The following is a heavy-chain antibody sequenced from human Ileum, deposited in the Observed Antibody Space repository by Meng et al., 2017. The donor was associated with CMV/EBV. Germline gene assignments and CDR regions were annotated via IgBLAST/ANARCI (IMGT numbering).Heavy chain of an antibody. D-gene: IGHD3-10*01. V-gene: IGHV4-4*07. CDR2: IYTSGTT. Sequence: QVQLQASGPGLVKTSEPLSLTWHVSVGPISYYYWSWIRQPAGKGLEWIAHIYTSGTTNYNPSLKSRVTMSVDTSRNQFSLKLTSVTAADTAVYYCARNYGSGNWNFFHYWGQGTLVTVSS. J-gene: IGHJ4*02. CDR1: VGPISYYY. CDR3: ARNYGSGNWNFFHY.